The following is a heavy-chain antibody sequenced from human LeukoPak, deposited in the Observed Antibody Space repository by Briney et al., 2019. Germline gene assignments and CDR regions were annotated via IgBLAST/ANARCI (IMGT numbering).Heavy chain of an antibody. CDR3: TTPGGYYFDY. D-gene: IGHD3-16*01. V-gene: IGHV3-73*01. Sequence: GGSLRLSCAASGFTFSGSAMHWVRQASGKGLGWVGRIRSKANSYATAYAASVKGRFTISRDDSKNTAYLQMNSLKTEDTAVYYCTTPGGYYFDYWGQGTLVTVSS. CDR1: GFTFSGSA. J-gene: IGHJ4*02. CDR2: IRSKANSYAT.